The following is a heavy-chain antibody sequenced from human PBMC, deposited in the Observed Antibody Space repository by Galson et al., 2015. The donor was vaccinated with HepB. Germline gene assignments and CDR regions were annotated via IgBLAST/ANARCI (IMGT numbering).Heavy chain of an antibody. CDR2: ITSSGGNS. J-gene: IGHJ4*02. V-gene: IGHV3-23*01. Sequence: SLRLSCAASGFSFTRYAMTWVRQAPGKGLEWVSSITSSGGNSYYTDSVKGRFTVSSDNSKNTLLLQLNSLRAEDTAMYFCAKDGIMVAKSPYHFHYWGQGTLVTVSS. CDR3: AKDGIMVAKSPYHFHY. D-gene: IGHD2-15*01. CDR1: GFSFTRYA.